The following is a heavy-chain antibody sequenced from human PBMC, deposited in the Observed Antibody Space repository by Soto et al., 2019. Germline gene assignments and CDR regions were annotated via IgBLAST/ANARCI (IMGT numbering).Heavy chain of an antibody. Sequence: PSETLSLTYIVSGESTRSSSYYWGWIRKPPGQGLEWIGSIYYSGGTYYNPSFKSGVTIYIDTAKKQLSLKLSSVTATDTAVYYCDRQRTTVVTQAYFDHWGQGALVTVS. J-gene: IGHJ4*02. CDR2: IYYSGGT. CDR1: GESTRSSSYY. V-gene: IGHV4-39*01. D-gene: IGHD2-21*02. CDR3: DRQRTTVVTQAYFDH.